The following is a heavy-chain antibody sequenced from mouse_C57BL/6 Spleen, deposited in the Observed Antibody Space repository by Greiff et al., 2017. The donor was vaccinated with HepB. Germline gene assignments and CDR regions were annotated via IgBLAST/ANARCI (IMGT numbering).Heavy chain of an antibody. D-gene: IGHD1-1*01. CDR2: INYDGSST. Sequence: EVKLMESEGGLVQPGSSMKLSCTASGFTFSDYYMAWVRQVPEKGLEWVANINYDGSSTYYLDSLKSRFIISRDNAKNILYLQMSSLKSEDTATYYCARGDYYGSSYNFDYWGQGTTLTVSS. CDR1: GFTFSDYY. J-gene: IGHJ2*01. V-gene: IGHV5-16*01. CDR3: ARGDYYGSSYNFDY.